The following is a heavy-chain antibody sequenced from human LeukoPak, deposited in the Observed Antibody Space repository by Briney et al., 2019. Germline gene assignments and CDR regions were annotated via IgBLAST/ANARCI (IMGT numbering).Heavy chain of an antibody. D-gene: IGHD2-2*01. Sequence: PGGSLRLSCAASGFTFSSYAMSWVRQAPGKGLEWVSTISGSGGSTYYADSVKGRFTISRDNSKNTLYLQMNSLRAEDTAVYYCAGSLDLPAAMGSYAFDIWGQGTMVTVSS. CDR1: GFTFSSYA. CDR2: ISGSGGST. CDR3: AGSLDLPAAMGSYAFDI. V-gene: IGHV3-23*01. J-gene: IGHJ3*02.